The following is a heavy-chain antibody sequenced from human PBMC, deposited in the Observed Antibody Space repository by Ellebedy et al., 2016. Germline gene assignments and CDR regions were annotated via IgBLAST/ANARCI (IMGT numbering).Heavy chain of an antibody. D-gene: IGHD4-17*01. V-gene: IGHV4-30-4*02. CDR1: GGSISSGDYY. J-gene: IGHJ4*02. Sequence: SETLSLXCTVSGGSISSGDYYWSWIRQPPGKGLEWIGYIYYSGSTYYNPSLKSRVTISVDTSKNQFSLKLSSVTAADTAVYYCATSDYGDLSLDYWGQGTLVTVSS. CDR2: IYYSGST. CDR3: ATSDYGDLSLDY.